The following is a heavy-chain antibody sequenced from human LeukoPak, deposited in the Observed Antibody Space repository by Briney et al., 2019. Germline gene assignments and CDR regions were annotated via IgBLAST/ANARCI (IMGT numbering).Heavy chain of an antibody. V-gene: IGHV7-4-1*02. D-gene: IGHD2-2*01. CDR1: GYTFTSYA. CDR3: ARDSERFVVVVPAADPGAVDY. Sequence: ASVKVSCKASGYTFTSYAMNWVRQAPGQGLEWMGWINTNTGNPTYAQGFTGRFVFSLDTSVSTAYLQISSLKAEDTAVYYCARDSERFVVVVPAADPGAVDYWGQGTLVTVSS. J-gene: IGHJ4*02. CDR2: INTNTGNP.